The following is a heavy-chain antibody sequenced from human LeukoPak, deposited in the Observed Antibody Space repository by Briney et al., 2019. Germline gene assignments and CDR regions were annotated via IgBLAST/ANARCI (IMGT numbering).Heavy chain of an antibody. V-gene: IGHV6-1*01. CDR3: AREVAGTWAFDV. Sequence: SQTLSLTCAISGDSVSSNSAAWNWIRQSSSRGLEWLGRTYYRSKWWDDYAVSVKSRITVTPDTSKNQFSLHVNSVTPEDTAVYYCAREVAGTWAFDVWGQGTVVTVSS. CDR1: GDSVSSNSAA. D-gene: IGHD6-19*01. J-gene: IGHJ3*01. CDR2: TYYRSKWWD.